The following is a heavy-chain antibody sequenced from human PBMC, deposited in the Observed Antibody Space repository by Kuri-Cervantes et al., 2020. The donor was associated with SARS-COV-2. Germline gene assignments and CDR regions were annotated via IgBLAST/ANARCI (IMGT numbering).Heavy chain of an antibody. CDR2: ISGSGGST. Sequence: GESLKISCAASGFTFSSYAMSWVRQAPGKGLEWVSAISGSGGSTYYADSVKGRFTISRDNSKNTLYLQMNSLRAEDTAAYYCAKGFYGDYVGPGAFDIWGQGTMVTVSS. J-gene: IGHJ3*02. CDR3: AKGFYGDYVGPGAFDI. CDR1: GFTFSSYA. D-gene: IGHD4-17*01. V-gene: IGHV3-23*01.